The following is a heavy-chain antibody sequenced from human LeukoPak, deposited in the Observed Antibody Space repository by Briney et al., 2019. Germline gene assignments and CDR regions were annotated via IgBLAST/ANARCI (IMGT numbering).Heavy chain of an antibody. V-gene: IGHV3-30*02. D-gene: IGHD2-21*02. CDR3: AKVAGMTDDY. Sequence: GGSLRLSCAASGFTFSSYGMHWVRQAPGKGLEWVAFIRYDGSNKYYADSVKGRFTISRDNSKNTLYLQMNSLRAEDTAVHYCAKVAGMTDDYWGQGTLVTVSS. CDR1: GFTFSSYG. CDR2: IRYDGSNK. J-gene: IGHJ4*02.